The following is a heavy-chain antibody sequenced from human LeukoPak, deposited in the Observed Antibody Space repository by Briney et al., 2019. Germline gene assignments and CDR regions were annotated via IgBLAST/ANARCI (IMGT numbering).Heavy chain of an antibody. CDR3: ARHGLREGYYASGRRAGWFDP. V-gene: IGHV4-38-2*02. D-gene: IGHD3-10*01. CDR1: GYSIRSGYY. CDR2: FSQSGST. J-gene: IGHJ5*02. Sequence: SETLSLTCSVSGYSIRSGYYWVWIRQPPGKGLEWIGSFSQSGSTYYNPSLQSRVTISVDTTKNQLSLKLSSVTAADTAVYYCARHGLREGYYASGRRAGWFDPWGQGTLVTVSS.